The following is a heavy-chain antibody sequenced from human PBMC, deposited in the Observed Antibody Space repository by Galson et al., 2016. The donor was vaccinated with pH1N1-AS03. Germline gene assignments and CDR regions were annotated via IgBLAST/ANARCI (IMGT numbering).Heavy chain of an antibody. CDR3: ARDRHYYGPDPFDV. CDR2: IYYSGKA. J-gene: IGHJ3*01. CDR1: GGAISDGGYY. Sequence: TLSLTCTVSGGAISDGGYYWGWIRQLPGKGLEWMGYIYYSGKAYYNPSLESRLSVSVDTSKNEFSLKLTSVTAADTALYYCARDRHYYGPDPFDVWGQGTMVTVSP. D-gene: IGHD3-10*01. V-gene: IGHV4-31*03.